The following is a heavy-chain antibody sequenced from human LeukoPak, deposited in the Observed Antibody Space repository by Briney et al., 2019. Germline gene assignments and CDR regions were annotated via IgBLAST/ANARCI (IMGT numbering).Heavy chain of an antibody. Sequence: GGSLRLSCAASGFTFSSYAMNWARRAPGKGLEWVSAISGSGGSTYYADSVKGRFTISRDNSKNTLYLQMNSLRAEDTAVYYCAKDVFETLGYFDHWGQGTLVTVSS. V-gene: IGHV3-23*01. CDR3: AKDVFETLGYFDH. CDR1: GFTFSSYA. J-gene: IGHJ4*02. CDR2: ISGSGGST. D-gene: IGHD2-15*01.